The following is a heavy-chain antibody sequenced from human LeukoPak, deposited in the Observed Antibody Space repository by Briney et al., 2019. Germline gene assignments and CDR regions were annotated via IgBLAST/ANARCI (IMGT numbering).Heavy chain of an antibody. CDR2: ITSHTSTI. CDR1: GFTFSSYS. CDR3: GRGYSGTWDD. D-gene: IGHD3-10*01. Sequence: GGSLRLSCAASGFTFSSYSMNWVRQAPGKGLEWVSYITSHTSTIYYADSVKGRFTISRDNAKNSLYLRMNSLRAEDTAVYYCGRGYSGTWDDWGQGTLVTVSS. V-gene: IGHV3-48*01. J-gene: IGHJ4*02.